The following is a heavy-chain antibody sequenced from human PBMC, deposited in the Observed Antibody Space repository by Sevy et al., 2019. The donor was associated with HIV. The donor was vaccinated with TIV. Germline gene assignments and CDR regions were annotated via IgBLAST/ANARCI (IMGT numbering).Heavy chain of an antibody. CDR3: AREWSIAAASTRFYYMDV. J-gene: IGHJ6*03. CDR2: ISSSTTSI. Sequence: RLSCEASGFTFSTYSMNWVRQAPGKGLEWVSSISSSTTSIYYGDSVKGRFTISRDNAKNSLYLRMNSLRAEDTAVYYCAREWSIAAASTRFYYMDVWGRGTTVTVSS. D-gene: IGHD6-25*01. V-gene: IGHV3-21*01. CDR1: GFTFSTYS.